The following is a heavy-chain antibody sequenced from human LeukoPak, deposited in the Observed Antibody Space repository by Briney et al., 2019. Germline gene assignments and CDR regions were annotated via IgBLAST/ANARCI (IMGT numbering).Heavy chain of an antibody. CDR2: IYYSGST. CDR1: GGSISSGDYY. Sequence: SQTLSLTCTVSGGSISSGDYYWSWIRQPPGKGLEWIGYIYYSGSTYYNPSLKSRVTISVDTSKNQFSLKLSSVTAADTAVYYCARVASSCWYYFDYWGQGTLVTVSS. D-gene: IGHD6-13*01. V-gene: IGHV4-30-4*08. J-gene: IGHJ4*02. CDR3: ARVASSCWYYFDY.